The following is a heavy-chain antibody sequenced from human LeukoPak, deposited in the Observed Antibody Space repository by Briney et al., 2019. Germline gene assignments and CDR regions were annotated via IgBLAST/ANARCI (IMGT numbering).Heavy chain of an antibody. D-gene: IGHD3-16*01. V-gene: IGHV3-7*01. Sequence: GGSLRLSCAASGFTFRSYWMSWVRQAPGKGLEWVANIKQDGSEKYYVDSMKGRFTISRDNAKNSLYLQINSLRAGDTAVYYCAGGARGYNWYFDLWGRGTLVTVSS. CDR3: AGGARGYNWYFDL. CDR2: IKQDGSEK. J-gene: IGHJ2*01. CDR1: GFTFRSYW.